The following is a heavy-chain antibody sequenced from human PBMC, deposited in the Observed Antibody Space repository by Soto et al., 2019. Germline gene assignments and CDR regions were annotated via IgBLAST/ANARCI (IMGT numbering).Heavy chain of an antibody. D-gene: IGHD3-10*01. CDR1: GFSLSTSGVG. J-gene: IGHJ3*02. CDR2: IYWDDDK. CDR3: ALYGSGYAFDI. V-gene: IGHV2-5*02. Sequence: QITLKESGPPLVKPTQTLTLTCTFSGFSLSTSGVGVGWIRQPPGKALEGLALIYWDDDKRDSPSLKSRLPITNDTSKNQVVLTMTNKDPVHTATYYGALYGSGYAFDIWGQGTMVTVSS.